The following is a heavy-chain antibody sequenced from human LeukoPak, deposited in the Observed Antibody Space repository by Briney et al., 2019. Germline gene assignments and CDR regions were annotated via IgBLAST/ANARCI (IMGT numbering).Heavy chain of an antibody. CDR2: ITSSSTYT. J-gene: IGHJ6*03. Sequence: PGGSLRLSCAASGFTFSSYGMSWVRQAPGKGLEWVSSITSSSTYTFYADSVKGRFTISRDNARNSLYLQMNSLRAEDTAVYYCARGPYSGTYGDTYYYYMDVWGKGTTVTISS. CDR1: GFTFSSYG. D-gene: IGHD1-26*01. CDR3: ARGPYSGTYGDTYYYYMDV. V-gene: IGHV3-21*01.